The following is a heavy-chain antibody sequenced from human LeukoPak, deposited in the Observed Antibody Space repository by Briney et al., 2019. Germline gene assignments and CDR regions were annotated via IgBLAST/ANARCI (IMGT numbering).Heavy chain of an antibody. CDR3: ARANYYDSSGPADY. Sequence: ASVKVSCKVSGYTLTELSMHWVRQAPGKGLEWMGGFDPEDGETIYAQKFQGRVTMTEDTSTDTAYMELRSLRSDDTAVYYCARANYYDSSGPADYWGQGTLVTVSS. J-gene: IGHJ4*02. CDR2: FDPEDGET. V-gene: IGHV1-24*01. CDR1: GYTLTELS. D-gene: IGHD3-22*01.